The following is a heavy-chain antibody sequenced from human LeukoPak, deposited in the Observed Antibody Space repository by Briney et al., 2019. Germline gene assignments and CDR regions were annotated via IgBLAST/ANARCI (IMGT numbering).Heavy chain of an antibody. CDR2: SNPNTGGT. Sequence: ASVKVSCKASGYSFTGYHIHWVRQARGQGLEWMGWSNPNTGGTNYAQKFQGRVTMTRDTSNSTAYMEVSGLRSDDTAVYYCARLTFLAAAGTPGRYFQHWGQGTLVTVSS. D-gene: IGHD6-13*01. V-gene: IGHV1-2*02. CDR3: ARLTFLAAAGTPGRYFQH. J-gene: IGHJ1*01. CDR1: GYSFTGYH.